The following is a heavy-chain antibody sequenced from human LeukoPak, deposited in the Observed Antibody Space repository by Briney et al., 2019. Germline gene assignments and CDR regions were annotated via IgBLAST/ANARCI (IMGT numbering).Heavy chain of an antibody. Sequence: GGSLRLSCAAPGITFSNYNMNWVRQAPGKGLEYVSAISSNGGSTYYANSVKGRFTISRDNSKNTLYLQMGSLRAEDMAVYYCARDRFGESIDYWGQGTLVTVSS. CDR3: ARDRFGESIDY. CDR1: GITFSNYN. CDR2: ISSNGGST. J-gene: IGHJ4*02. D-gene: IGHD3-10*01. V-gene: IGHV3-64*01.